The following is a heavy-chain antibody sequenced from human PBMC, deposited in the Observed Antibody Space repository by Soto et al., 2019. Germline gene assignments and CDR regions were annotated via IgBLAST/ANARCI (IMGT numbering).Heavy chain of an antibody. CDR1: GRTFSSYA. D-gene: IGHD2-2*01. J-gene: IGHJ6*02. CDR3: ARDEPKSHSSSSYQRYYYYYGMDG. CDR2: IIPIFGTA. V-gene: IGHV1-69*13. Sequence: GASVKVSCKASGRTFSSYAITWVRQAPGQGLEWMGGIIPIFGTANYAQKFQGRVTITADESTSTAYMELSSLRAEDTAVYYCARDEPKSHSSSSYQRYYYYYGMDGWGQGTTVTVSS.